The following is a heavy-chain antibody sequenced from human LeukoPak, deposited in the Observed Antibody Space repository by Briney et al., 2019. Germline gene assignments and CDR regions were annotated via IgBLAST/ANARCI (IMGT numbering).Heavy chain of an antibody. J-gene: IGHJ3*02. CDR3: ARDGVGKNDAFDI. V-gene: IGHV4-59*12. CDR2: IHYSGSS. D-gene: IGHD1-26*01. Sequence: SDTVSLTCCVSGGSMRTYYWSGVRQPPGGGPEWVGYIHYSGSSNYNPSLKSRVTMSVDTSKHQFSLKLSSVTAADTAVYYCARDGVGKNDAFDIWGQGTMVTVSS. CDR1: GGSMRTYY.